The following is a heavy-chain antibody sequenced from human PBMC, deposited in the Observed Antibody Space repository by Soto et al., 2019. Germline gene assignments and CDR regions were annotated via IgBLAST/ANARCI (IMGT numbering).Heavy chain of an antibody. CDR2: INSDGSDT. CDR3: ARDKSGPADY. D-gene: IGHD5-12*01. Sequence: EVQLVESGGGLVQPGGSLRLACVASGFTFSNYWMHWVRQAPGKGLVWVSRINSDGSDTRYVDSVKGRFTVSRDNAKNTVYLQMNNLRVEDTAVYFCARDKSGPADYWGQGTLVTVSS. J-gene: IGHJ4*02. CDR1: GFTFSNYW. V-gene: IGHV3-74*01.